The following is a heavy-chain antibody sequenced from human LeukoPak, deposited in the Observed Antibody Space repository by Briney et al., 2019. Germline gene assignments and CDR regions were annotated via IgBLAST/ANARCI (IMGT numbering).Heavy chain of an antibody. CDR1: GFTFGSSA. V-gene: IGHV3-23*01. J-gene: IGHJ4*02. CDR2: FSRSGPDT. D-gene: IGHD6-13*01. Sequence: GGSLRLSCAASGFTFGSSAMSWVRQAPGKGPEWVSTFSRSGPDTYYADSVKGRFTIFRGNSKNTLYLQMNSLRAEDTAVYYCAKGSLGSWYYFDYWGQGTLVTVSS. CDR3: AKGSLGSWYYFDY.